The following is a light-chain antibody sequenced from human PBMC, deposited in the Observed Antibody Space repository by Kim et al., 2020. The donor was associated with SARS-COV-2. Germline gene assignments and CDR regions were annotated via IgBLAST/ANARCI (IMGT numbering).Light chain of an antibody. CDR3: QQYSRSPLT. V-gene: IGKV3-20*01. J-gene: IGKJ4*01. Sequence: CPSGRATLSFRASQSVSSIYLAWYQQKSGRAPRLLIYGASNRVTGTPDRFSGSGSGTDFTLTISRLEPEDFAVYYCQQYSRSPLTFGGGTKVDIK. CDR1: QSVSSIY. CDR2: GAS.